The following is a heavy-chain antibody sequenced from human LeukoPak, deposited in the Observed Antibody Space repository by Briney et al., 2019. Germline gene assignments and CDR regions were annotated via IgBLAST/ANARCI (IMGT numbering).Heavy chain of an antibody. Sequence: GGSLRLSCAASGFTFSSYAMSWVRQAPGKGLEWVSAISGSGGSTYYADSVKGRFTISRDNSKNTLYLQMNSLRAEDTAVYYCAKDQGYDFWSGYPFDYWGQGTLVTVSS. CDR3: AKDQGYDFWSGYPFDY. V-gene: IGHV3-23*01. CDR1: GFTFSSYA. J-gene: IGHJ4*02. D-gene: IGHD3-3*01. CDR2: ISGSGGST.